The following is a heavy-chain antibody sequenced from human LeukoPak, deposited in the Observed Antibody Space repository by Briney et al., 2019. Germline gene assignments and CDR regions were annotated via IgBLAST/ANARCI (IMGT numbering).Heavy chain of an antibody. D-gene: IGHD3-3*01. J-gene: IGHJ3*02. CDR2: IIPTLGIA. CDR1: GGTFGSYA. V-gene: IGHV1-69*04. Sequence: VASVKVSCKASGGTFGSYAIRWVRQAPGQGLEWMVRIIPTLGIANYAQKFQGRVSITADTSTSTSYMELSSLRSEDTAVYYCARITDRTIFGEIMHGFDIWGQGTPVTVSS. CDR3: ARITDRTIFGEIMHGFDI.